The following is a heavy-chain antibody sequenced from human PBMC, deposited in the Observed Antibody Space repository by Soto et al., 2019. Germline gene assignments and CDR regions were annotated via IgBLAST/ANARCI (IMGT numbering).Heavy chain of an antibody. D-gene: IGHD6-19*01. V-gene: IGHV3-33*01. CDR1: GFTFSSYG. J-gene: IGHJ6*02. Sequence: GGSLRLSCAASGFTFSSYGMHWVRQAPGKGLEWVAVIWYDGSNKYYADSVKGRFTISRDNSKNTLYLQMNSLRAEDTAVYYCARESIAVAGTRVYYYYYGMDVWGQGTTVTVSS. CDR3: ARESIAVAGTRVYYYYYGMDV. CDR2: IWYDGSNK.